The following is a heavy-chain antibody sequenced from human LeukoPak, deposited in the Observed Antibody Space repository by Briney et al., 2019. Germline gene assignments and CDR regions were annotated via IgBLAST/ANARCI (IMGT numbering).Heavy chain of an antibody. CDR2: IYYSGST. V-gene: IGHV4-34*01. CDR1: GGSFSGYY. J-gene: IGHJ4*02. D-gene: IGHD3-10*01. CDR3: ARRGEAAAKGGRYFDQ. Sequence: SETLSLTCAVYGGSFSGYYWGWIRQPPGKGLEWIGNIYYSGSTYYNPSLKSRVTISVDTSKNQFSLQLSSVTAADTAVYFCARRGEAAAKGGRYFDQWGQGTLVTVSS.